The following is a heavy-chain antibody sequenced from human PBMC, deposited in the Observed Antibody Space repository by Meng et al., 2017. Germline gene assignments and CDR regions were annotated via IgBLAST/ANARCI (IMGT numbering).Heavy chain of an antibody. CDR3: ARDSSSGWYHNY. CDR2: IYSGGST. CDR1: GFSVTTSY. D-gene: IGHD6-19*01. J-gene: IGHJ4*02. V-gene: IGHV3-53*02. Sequence: EVQLAGTGGGLIQPGGSLRLSCTASGFSVTTSYMSWVRQAPGKGLEWVSVIYSGGSTYYADSVKGRFSISRDNSKNTLYLQMNSLRAEDTAVYLCARDSSSGWYHNYWGQGTLVTVSS.